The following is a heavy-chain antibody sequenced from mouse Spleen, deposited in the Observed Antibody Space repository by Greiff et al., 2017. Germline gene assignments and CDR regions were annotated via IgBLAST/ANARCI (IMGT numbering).Heavy chain of an antibody. CDR2: IYPGDGDT. Sequence: QVQLQQSGPELVKPGASVKISCKASGYAFSSSWMNWVKQRPGKGLEWIGRIYPGDGDTNYNGKFKGKATLTADKSSSTAYMQLSSLTSEDSAVYFCARTGPVHYFDYWGQGTTLTVSS. J-gene: IGHJ2*01. V-gene: IGHV1-82*01. CDR3: ARTGPVHYFDY. CDR1: GYAFSSSW. D-gene: IGHD4-1*01.